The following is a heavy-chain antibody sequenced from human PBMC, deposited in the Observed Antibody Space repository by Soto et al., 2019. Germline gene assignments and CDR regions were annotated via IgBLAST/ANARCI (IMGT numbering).Heavy chain of an antibody. J-gene: IGHJ4*02. CDR2: ISGNGGST. Sequence: EVHLLESGGGLVQPGGSLRLSCSASGFTFSSFAMTWVRQAPGKGLEWVSTISGNGGSTYYADSVKGRFTISRDNSKNTLYLQMISPRVGDTAVYYCSTTLRRYFDWLFGDYWGQGTLVTVAS. D-gene: IGHD3-9*01. CDR1: GFTFSSFA. CDR3: STTLRRYFDWLFGDY. V-gene: IGHV3-23*01.